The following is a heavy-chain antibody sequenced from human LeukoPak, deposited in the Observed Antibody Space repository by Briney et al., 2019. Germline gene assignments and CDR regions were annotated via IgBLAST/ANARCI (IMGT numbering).Heavy chain of an antibody. D-gene: IGHD3-10*01. J-gene: IGHJ3*02. V-gene: IGHV6-1*01. CDR3: ARDRVGHDAFDI. CDR2: TYYRSKWYN. Sequence: SQTLSLTCAISGDSVSSNSAAWSWIRQSPSRGLEWLGRTYYRSKWYNDYAAFVKSRITFNSDTSKNQFSLRLNSVTPEDTAVYYCARDRVGHDAFDIWGQGTMVTVSS. CDR1: GDSVSSNSAA.